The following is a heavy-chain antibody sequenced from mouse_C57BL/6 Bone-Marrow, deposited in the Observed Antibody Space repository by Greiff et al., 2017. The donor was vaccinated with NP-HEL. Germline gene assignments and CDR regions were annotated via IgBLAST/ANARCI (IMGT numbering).Heavy chain of an antibody. CDR2: INPYNGGT. J-gene: IGHJ4*01. V-gene: IGHV1-19*01. Sequence: EVQGVESGPVLVKPGASVKMSCKASGYTFTDYYMNWVKQSHGKSLEWIGVINPYNGGTSYNQKFKGKATLTVDKSSSTAYMELNSLTSEDSAVYYCASWGDFLYAMDYWGQGTSVTVSS. D-gene: IGHD3-3*01. CDR1: GYTFTDYY. CDR3: ASWGDFLYAMDY.